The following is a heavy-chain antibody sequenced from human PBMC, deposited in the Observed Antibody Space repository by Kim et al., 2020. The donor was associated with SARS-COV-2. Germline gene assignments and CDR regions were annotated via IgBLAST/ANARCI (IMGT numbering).Heavy chain of an antibody. Sequence: GSLRLSCAASGLTFGSYAMIWVRQAPGKGLEWVSIISGTGGATDYADSVKGRFTISRDNSKNTLYLQMNSLRAEDTAVYYCAKGRELYYYGLGSAFDTWGQGTLVTVSS. CDR1: GLTFGSYA. D-gene: IGHD3-10*01. V-gene: IGHV3-23*01. CDR2: ISGTGGAT. J-gene: IGHJ4*02. CDR3: AKGRELYYYGLGSAFDT.